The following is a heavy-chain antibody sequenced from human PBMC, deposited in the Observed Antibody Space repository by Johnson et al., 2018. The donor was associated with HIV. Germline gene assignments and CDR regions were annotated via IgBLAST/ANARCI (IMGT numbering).Heavy chain of an antibody. Sequence: VQVVESGGGLVQPGRSLRLSCTASGFTFGDYAMSWVRQAPGKGLEWVGFIRSKAYGGTTEYAASVKGRFTISRDDSKSIAYLQMNSLKTEDTAVYYCTTDPYFDYVWGTYRHDAFDIWGQGTMVTVSS. CDR3: TTDPYFDYVWGTYRHDAFDI. J-gene: IGHJ3*02. CDR2: IRSKAYGGTT. D-gene: IGHD3-16*02. V-gene: IGHV3-49*04. CDR1: GFTFGDYA.